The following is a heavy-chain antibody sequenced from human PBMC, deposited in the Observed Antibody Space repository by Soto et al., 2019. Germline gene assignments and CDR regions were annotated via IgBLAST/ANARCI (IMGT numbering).Heavy chain of an antibody. CDR3: ARVRYEFYYDNGGPILY. CDR1: GFTFSSFD. Sequence: QPGGSLRLSCAASGFTFSSFDMHWVRQAPGKGLEWVAVISYDGSKENYADSVKGRFTISRDRSENTVYLQMNSLRAGDTAVYYCARVRYEFYYDNGGPILYWGQGTLVTVSS. V-gene: IGHV3-30-3*01. CDR2: ISYDGSKE. D-gene: IGHD3-22*01. J-gene: IGHJ4*02.